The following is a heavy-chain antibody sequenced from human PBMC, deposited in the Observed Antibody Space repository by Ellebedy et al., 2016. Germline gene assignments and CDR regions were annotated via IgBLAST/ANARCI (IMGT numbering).Heavy chain of an antibody. D-gene: IGHD4-17*01. Sequence: SETLSLXCTVSGDSISGYFWSWIRQPAGKGLEWIGRISSSGTAYYNPSLRSRVTMSVDTSKNQFSLNLTSVTATDAAVYYCARGRTISATTYFDYWGQGSLVTVSS. J-gene: IGHJ4*02. CDR1: GDSISGYF. V-gene: IGHV4-4*07. CDR3: ARGRTISATTYFDY. CDR2: ISSSGTA.